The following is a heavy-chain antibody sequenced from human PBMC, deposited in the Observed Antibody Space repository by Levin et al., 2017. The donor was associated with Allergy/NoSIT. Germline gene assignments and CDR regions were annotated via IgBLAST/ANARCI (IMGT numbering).Heavy chain of an antibody. V-gene: IGHV3-30-3*01. CDR3: ARDWQLDY. CDR2: ISSDASNK. D-gene: IGHD1-26*01. Sequence: GGSLRLSCAASGFTFSTNAMHWIRQAPGKGLEWVTFISSDASNKYNADSVKGRFTISRDNSKNTLYLQMHSLRADDTAVYYCARDWQLDYWGQGTLVTVSS. J-gene: IGHJ4*02. CDR1: GFTFSTNA.